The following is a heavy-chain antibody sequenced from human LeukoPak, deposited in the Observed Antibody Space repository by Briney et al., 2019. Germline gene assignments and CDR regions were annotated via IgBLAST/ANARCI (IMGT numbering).Heavy chain of an antibody. Sequence: SETLSLTCTVSGGSISSGGYYWSWIRQPPGKGLEWIGYIYHSGSTYYNPSLKSRVTMSVDTSKNQFSLKLSSVTAADTAVYYCAGSGYCSGGSCYGLGYWGQGTLVTVSS. CDR3: AGSGYCSGGSCYGLGY. V-gene: IGHV4-30-2*01. CDR2: IYHSGST. D-gene: IGHD2-15*01. J-gene: IGHJ4*02. CDR1: GGSISSGGYY.